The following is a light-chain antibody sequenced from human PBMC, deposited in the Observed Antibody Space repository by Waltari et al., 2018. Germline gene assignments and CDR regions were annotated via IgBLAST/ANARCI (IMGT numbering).Light chain of an antibody. V-gene: IGLV1-51*02. J-gene: IGLJ7*01. CDR3: GTWDSSLSGAV. CDR1: SPNLGNNY. Sequence: QSVLTQPPSVSAAPGQRVTISCSGGSPNLGNNYVSWYRQFPGTAPKLLIDEDNERPSGVPGRFSGSKSGTSATLDITGLQAGDEADYYCGTWDSSLSGAVFGGGTHLTVL. CDR2: EDN.